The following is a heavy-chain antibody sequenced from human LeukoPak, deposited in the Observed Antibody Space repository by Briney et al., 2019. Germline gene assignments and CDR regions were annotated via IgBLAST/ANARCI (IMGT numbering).Heavy chain of an antibody. CDR2: IYYSANT. Sequence: PSETLSLTCTVSGGSISNPSYYWGWIRQPPGEGLEWIGSIYYSANTYYHPSLKSRVTISVDASKNQFSLRLSSVTAADTAVYYCAKEVLWHDYMDVWGKGTTVSVSS. V-gene: IGHV4-39*07. J-gene: IGHJ6*03. CDR3: AKEVLWHDYMDV. CDR1: GGSISNPSYY. D-gene: IGHD2/OR15-2a*01.